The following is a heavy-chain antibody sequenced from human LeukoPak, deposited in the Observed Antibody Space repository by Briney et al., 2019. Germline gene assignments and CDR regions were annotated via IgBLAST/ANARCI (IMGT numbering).Heavy chain of an antibody. CDR1: GFTFSNAW. CDR3: TSFTVVTPGFDY. J-gene: IGHJ4*02. CDR2: IKSKTDGGTT. V-gene: IGHV3-15*01. D-gene: IGHD4-23*01. Sequence: SGGSLRLSCAASGFTFSNAWMSWVRQAPGKGLEWVGRIKSKTDGGTTDYAAPVKGRFTISRDDSKNTLYLQMNSLKTEDTAVYYCTSFTVVTPGFDYWGQGTLVTVSS.